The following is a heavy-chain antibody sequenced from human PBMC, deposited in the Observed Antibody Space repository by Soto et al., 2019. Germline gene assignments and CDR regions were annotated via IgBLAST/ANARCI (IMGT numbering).Heavy chain of an antibody. D-gene: IGHD1-26*01. CDR2: IIPIFGTA. V-gene: IGHV1-69*01. CDR1: GGTFSSYA. J-gene: IGHJ6*02. Sequence: QVQLVQSGAEVKKPGSSVKVSCKASGGTFSSYAISWVRQAPGQGLEWMGGIIPIFGTANYAQKFQGRVTITADESTSTDYMELSSLRSEDTAVYYCALGGWELQSYYYGMDVWGQGTTVTVSS. CDR3: ALGGWELQSYYYGMDV.